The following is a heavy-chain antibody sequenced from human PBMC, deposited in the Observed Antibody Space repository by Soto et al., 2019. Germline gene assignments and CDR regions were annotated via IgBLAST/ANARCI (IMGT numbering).Heavy chain of an antibody. D-gene: IGHD3-16*01. Sequence: QVRLVQYGPEVKKTGTSVKVSCKASGGTFSSRAISWVRQAPGQGLEWMGGIIPVFGRVNYAEKFQDRVTITADESTGTVYMELSSLRSEDTALYYCANSRGGTFLGYHGMDIWGQGTTVSVSS. CDR3: ANSRGGTFLGYHGMDI. V-gene: IGHV1-69*01. CDR2: IIPVFGRV. CDR1: GGTFSSRA. J-gene: IGHJ6*02.